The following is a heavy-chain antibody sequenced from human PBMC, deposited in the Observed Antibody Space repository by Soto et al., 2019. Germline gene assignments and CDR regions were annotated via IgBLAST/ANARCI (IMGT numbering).Heavy chain of an antibody. J-gene: IGHJ4*02. CDR1: GFTFSSYW. CDR3: AGPIVVVTITGFGY. Sequence: HPGGSLRLSCAASGFTFSSYWMSWVRQAPGKGLEWVANIKQDGSEKYYVDSVKGRFTISRDNAKNSLYLQMNSLRAEDTAVYYCAGPIVVVTITGFGYWGQGTLVTVSS. CDR2: IKQDGSEK. V-gene: IGHV3-7*01. D-gene: IGHD3-22*01.